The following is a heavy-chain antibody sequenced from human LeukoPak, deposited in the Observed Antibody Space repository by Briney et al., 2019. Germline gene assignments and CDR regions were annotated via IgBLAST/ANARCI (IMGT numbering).Heavy chain of an antibody. D-gene: IGHD3-22*01. CDR2: INHSGST. J-gene: IGHJ4*02. V-gene: IGHV4-34*01. CDR1: GGSFSGYY. Sequence: PSETLYLTCAVYGGSFSGYYWSWIRQPPGKGLEWIGEINHSGSTNYNPSLKSRVTISVDTSKNQFSLKLSSVTAADTAVYYCARRSSGYYYKFDYWGQGTLVTVSS. CDR3: ARRSSGYYYKFDY.